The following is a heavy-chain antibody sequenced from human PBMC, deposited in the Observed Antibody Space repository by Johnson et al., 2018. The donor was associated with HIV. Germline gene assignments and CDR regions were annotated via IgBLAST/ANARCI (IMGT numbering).Heavy chain of an antibody. D-gene: IGHD3-22*01. CDR2: IRYDGSNK. CDR1: GFTFSSYG. Sequence: VQLVESGGGVVQPGGSLRLSCAASGFTFSSYGMHWVRQAPGKGLEWVAFIRYDGSNKYYADSVKGRFTISRDNSKNSLYLQMNSLRAEDTALYYCAKDTGAYYYDSSGYWDAFDIWGQGTMVTVSS. V-gene: IGHV3-30*02. J-gene: IGHJ3*02. CDR3: AKDTGAYYYDSSGYWDAFDI.